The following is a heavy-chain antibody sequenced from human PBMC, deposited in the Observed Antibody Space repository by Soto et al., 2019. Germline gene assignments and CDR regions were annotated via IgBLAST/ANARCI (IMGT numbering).Heavy chain of an antibody. D-gene: IGHD5-12*01. CDR2: INPSGGST. J-gene: IGHJ4*02. V-gene: IGHV1-46*01. Sequence: QVQLVQSGAEVKKPGASVKVSCKASGYTFTTYYMHWVRQAPGQGLEWMGVINPSGGSTSYAQKFQGRVTVTRDTSPSTLYMELSSLRSEDTAVYYCAREGDGYNLGHSVDFDYWGQGTLVTVSS. CDR3: AREGDGYNLGHSVDFDY. CDR1: GYTFTTYY.